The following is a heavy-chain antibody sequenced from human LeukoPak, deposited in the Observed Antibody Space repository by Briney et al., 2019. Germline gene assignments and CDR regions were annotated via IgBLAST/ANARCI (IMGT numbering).Heavy chain of an antibody. J-gene: IGHJ4*02. CDR3: SRASAYGDYEFYFDY. Sequence: ASVKVSCKASGYTSSSYYMHWVRQAPGQGLEWMGIINPSGGSTSYAQKFQGRVTMTRDTSTSTVYMEPNSLRSEDTAVYYCSRASAYGDYEFYFDYWGQGTLVTVSS. CDR2: INPSGGST. V-gene: IGHV1-46*03. D-gene: IGHD4-17*01. CDR1: GYTSSSYY.